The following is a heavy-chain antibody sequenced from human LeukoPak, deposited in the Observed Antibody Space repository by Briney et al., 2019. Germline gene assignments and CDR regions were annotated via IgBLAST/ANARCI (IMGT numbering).Heavy chain of an antibody. J-gene: IGHJ6*02. CDR1: GFTVSSNY. D-gene: IGHD1-1*01. CDR2: IYSGGST. V-gene: IGHV3-53*01. CDR3: ASRGSPNGTGKANYYYGMDV. Sequence: GGSLRLSCAASGFTVSSNYMSWVRQAPGKGLEWVSVIYSGGSTYYADSVKGRFTISRDNSKNTLYLQMNSLRAEDTAVYYCASRGSPNGTGKANYYYGMDVWGQGTTVTVSS.